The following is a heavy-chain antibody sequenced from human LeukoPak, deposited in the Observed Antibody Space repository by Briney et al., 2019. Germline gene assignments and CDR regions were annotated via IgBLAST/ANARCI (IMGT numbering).Heavy chain of an antibody. D-gene: IGHD3-16*01. CDR1: Y. V-gene: IGHV4-31*02. Sequence: YWIGWVRQMPGKGLEWIGYIYYSGSTYYNPSLKSRVTISVDTSKNQFSLKLSSVTAADTAVYYCASLGAFDIWGQGTMATVPS. J-gene: IGHJ3*02. CDR3: ASLGAFDI. CDR2: IYYSGST.